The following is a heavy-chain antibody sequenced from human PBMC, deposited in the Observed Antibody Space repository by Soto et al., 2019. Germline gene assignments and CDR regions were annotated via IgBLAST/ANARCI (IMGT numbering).Heavy chain of an antibody. Sequence: QLQLQESGPGLVKPSETLSLTCTVSGGSISSSSYYWGWIHQPPGKGLEWIGSIYYSGSTYYNPSLKSRVTISVDTSKNQFSLKLSSVTAADTAVYYCAGRTVTTPNWFDPWGQGTLVTVSS. CDR2: IYYSGST. CDR3: AGRTVTTPNWFDP. D-gene: IGHD4-4*01. J-gene: IGHJ5*02. CDR1: GGSISSSSYY. V-gene: IGHV4-39*01.